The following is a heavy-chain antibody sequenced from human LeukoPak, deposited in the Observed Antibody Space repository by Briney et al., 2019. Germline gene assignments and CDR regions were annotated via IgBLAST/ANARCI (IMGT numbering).Heavy chain of an antibody. CDR2: ISYDGSNK. J-gene: IGHJ4*02. D-gene: IGHD1-26*01. CDR3: AKALTFYSGSYDY. V-gene: IGHV3-30*18. Sequence: GGSLRLSCAASGFTFSSYGLHWVRQAPGKGLEWVAVISYDGSNKYYADSVKGRFAISRDNSKNTLYLQMNSLRAEDTAVYYCAKALTFYSGSYDYWGQGTLVTVSS. CDR1: GFTFSSYG.